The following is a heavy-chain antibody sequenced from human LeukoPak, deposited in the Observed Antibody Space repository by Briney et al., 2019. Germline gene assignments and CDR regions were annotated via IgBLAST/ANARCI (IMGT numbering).Heavy chain of an antibody. CDR2: ISSSSSYI. CDR3: ASWGLLWFGGLLSADDAFDI. D-gene: IGHD3-10*01. V-gene: IGHV3-21*01. Sequence: GGSLRLSCAASGFTFSSYSMNWVRQAPGKGLEWVSSISSSSSYIYYADSVKGRFTISRDKAKNSLYLQTNSLRAEDTAVYYCASWGLLWFGGLLSADDAFDIWGQGTMVTVSS. CDR1: GFTFSSYS. J-gene: IGHJ3*02.